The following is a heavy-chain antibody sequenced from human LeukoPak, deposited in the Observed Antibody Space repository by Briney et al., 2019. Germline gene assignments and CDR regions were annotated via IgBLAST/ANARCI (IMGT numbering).Heavy chain of an antibody. CDR1: GFTFTTYW. V-gene: IGHV3-7*01. J-gene: IGHJ4*01. D-gene: IGHD6-13*01. CDR2: IRQDGGEK. Sequence: GESLRLSCAASGFTFTTYWMAWVRQAPGKGLEWVASIRQDGGEKSYVDSVKGRFTISRDNTKNSLYLQINSLRAEDTAVYYCARDGTAAGLYFDLWGQGTLVTVSS. CDR3: ARDGTAAGLYFDL.